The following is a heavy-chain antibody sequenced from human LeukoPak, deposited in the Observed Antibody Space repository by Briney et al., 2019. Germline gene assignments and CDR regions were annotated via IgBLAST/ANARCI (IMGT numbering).Heavy chain of an antibody. CDR2: IKQDGGEK. J-gene: IGHJ6*04. Sequence: GGSLTLSCAASGFTFSGYWMSWLRQAPGKGLEWVANIKQDGGEKYYVDSVKGRFAISRDNAKNSLYLQMNSLRAEDTAVYYCARDRGFGQADVWGKGTTVTVSS. V-gene: IGHV3-7*01. D-gene: IGHD3-10*01. CDR1: GFTFSGYW. CDR3: ARDRGFGQADV.